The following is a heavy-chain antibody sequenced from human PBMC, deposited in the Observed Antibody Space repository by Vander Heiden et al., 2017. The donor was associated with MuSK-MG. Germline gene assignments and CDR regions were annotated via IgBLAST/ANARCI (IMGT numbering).Heavy chain of an antibody. CDR1: GFTFSSYA. Sequence: EVQLLESGGGLVQPGGSLRLSCAASGFTFSSYAMSWVRQAPGKGLEWVSAISGSGGSTYYADAVEGRFTISRDNSKKTLYLHMNSMRAEDTAVYCCAKCLRLVNWFDPWGEGTMVAVSS. V-gene: IGHV3-23*01. D-gene: IGHD3-16*01. J-gene: IGHJ5*02. CDR3: AKCLRLVNWFDP. CDR2: ISGSGGST.